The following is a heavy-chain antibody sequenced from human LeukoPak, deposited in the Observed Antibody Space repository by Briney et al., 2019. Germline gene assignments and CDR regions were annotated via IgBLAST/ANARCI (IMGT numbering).Heavy chain of an antibody. CDR2: IKQDGSKK. J-gene: IGHJ4*02. CDR3: ARDKIVGDTHFDC. D-gene: IGHD1-26*01. V-gene: IGHV3-7*01. CDR1: GFTFSNYW. Sequence: PGGSLRLSCAASGFTFSNYWMSWVRQAPGKGLEWVANIKQDGSKKYYVDSVKGRFTISRDNAKNLLYLEMNSLRAENTAVYYCARDKIVGDTHFDCLGQGTLVTVSS.